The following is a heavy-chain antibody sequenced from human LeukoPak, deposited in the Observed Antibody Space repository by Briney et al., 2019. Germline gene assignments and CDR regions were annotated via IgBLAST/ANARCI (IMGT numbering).Heavy chain of an antibody. CDR2: ISGSGGST. J-gene: IGHJ6*03. Sequence: QSGGSLRLSCAASGFTFSSYAMSWVRQAPGKGLEWVSAISGSGGSTYYADSVKGRFTISRDNSKNTLYLQMNSLRAEDTAVYYCASTTDSSSPTFYYYYYMDVWGKGTTVTVSS. D-gene: IGHD6-6*01. V-gene: IGHV3-23*01. CDR1: GFTFSSYA. CDR3: ASTTDSSSPTFYYYYYMDV.